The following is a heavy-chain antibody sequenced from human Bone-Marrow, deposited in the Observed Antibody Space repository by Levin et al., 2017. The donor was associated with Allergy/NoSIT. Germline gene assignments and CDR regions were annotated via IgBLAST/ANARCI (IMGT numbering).Heavy chain of an antibody. Sequence: GGSLRLSCAASGFRFDDFAMHWVRQAPGKGLEWVAGISWNGGNIGYAESVKGRFTISRDNAKKSLSLQMNGLRDEDTALYFCAKAAFYVDSGSYNALDYWGPGTLATVTS. V-gene: IGHV3-9*01. CDR3: AKAAFYVDSGSYNALDY. CDR1: GFRFDDFA. J-gene: IGHJ4*02. CDR2: ISWNGGNI. D-gene: IGHD3-10*01.